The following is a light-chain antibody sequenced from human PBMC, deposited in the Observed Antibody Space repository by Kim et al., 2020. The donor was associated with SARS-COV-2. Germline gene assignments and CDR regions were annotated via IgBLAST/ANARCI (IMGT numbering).Light chain of an antibody. Sequence: PGERALISCRASQSVSISYLASYQQKRGQAPRLLVYGASSRATGIPDRFSGSGSGTDFTLTISRLEPEDFALYYCQLYGSSPPIIFGQGTRLEIK. J-gene: IGKJ5*01. CDR3: QLYGSSPPII. V-gene: IGKV3-20*01. CDR1: QSVSISY. CDR2: GAS.